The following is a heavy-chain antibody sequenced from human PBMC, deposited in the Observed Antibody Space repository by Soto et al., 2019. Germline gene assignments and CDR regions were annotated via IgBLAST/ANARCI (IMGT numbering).Heavy chain of an antibody. CDR2: ISSSSGST. D-gene: IGHD5-12*01. V-gene: IGHV3-23*01. Sequence: EAQLLESGGGLVQPGGSLRLYCAASGFTFSNYAMNWVRQAPGKGLEWVSTISSSSGSTYYADSVKARFTISRDNSKNFLYLQMNSLRGDDTAVYYCAKVGSERYSGQHSDYWGQGTLVTISS. J-gene: IGHJ4*02. CDR3: AKVGSERYSGQHSDY. CDR1: GFTFSNYA.